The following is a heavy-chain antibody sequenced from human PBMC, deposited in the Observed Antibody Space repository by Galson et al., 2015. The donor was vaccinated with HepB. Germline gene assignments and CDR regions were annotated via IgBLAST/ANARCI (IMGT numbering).Heavy chain of an antibody. J-gene: IGHJ6*02. V-gene: IGHV1-46*01. CDR1: GYTFTSYY. CDR3: ARRITGTTGGMDV. CDR2: INRSGGST. D-gene: IGHD1-20*01. Sequence: SVKVSCKASGYTFTSYYIHWVRQAPGQGLEWMGIINRSGGSTSYAQKFQGRVTMTRDTSTSTVYMELSSLRSEDTAVYYCARRITGTTGGMDVWGQGTTVTASS.